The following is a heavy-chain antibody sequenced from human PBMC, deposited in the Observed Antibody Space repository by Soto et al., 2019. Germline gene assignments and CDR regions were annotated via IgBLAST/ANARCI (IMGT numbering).Heavy chain of an antibody. D-gene: IGHD3-16*02. J-gene: IGHJ5*02. Sequence: PWGSLTLSSAASVFAFSTYIMNWVCQAPGKGLEWVSYISTSSTSIYYADSVKGRFTISRDNAKNSLYLQMNSLRAEDTAVYYCARGRGALWLDHRGQGTLVTVSS. CDR2: ISTSSTSI. V-gene: IGHV3-48*01. CDR3: ARGRGALWLDH. CDR1: VFAFSTYI.